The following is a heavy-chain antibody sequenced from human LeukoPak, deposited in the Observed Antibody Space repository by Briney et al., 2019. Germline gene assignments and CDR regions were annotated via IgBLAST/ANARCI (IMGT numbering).Heavy chain of an antibody. D-gene: IGHD6-13*01. J-gene: IGHJ4*02. V-gene: IGHV4-59*01. Sequence: PSETLSLTCTVSGGSISDYYWSWIRQPPGTGLEWIGFIYYTGSTNYNPSLKSRVTISVDTSKNQFSLRLNSVTAADTAVYYCARGNKHSYSSSWYEFDSWGQGTLVTVSS. CDR3: ARGNKHSYSSSWYEFDS. CDR2: IYYTGST. CDR1: GGSISDYY.